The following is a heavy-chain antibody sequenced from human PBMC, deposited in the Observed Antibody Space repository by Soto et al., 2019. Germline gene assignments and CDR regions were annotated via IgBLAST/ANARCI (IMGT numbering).Heavy chain of an antibody. J-gene: IGHJ3*02. V-gene: IGHV1-18*01. CDR1: GYTFTSYG. Sequence: GASVKVSCKASGYTFTSYGISWVRQAPGQGLEWMGWISAYNGNTNYAQKFQGRVTITRDTSASTAYMELSSLRSEDTAVYYCARLVGWYAVRVAFDIWGQGTMVTVSS. CDR3: ARLVGWYAVRVAFDI. D-gene: IGHD6-19*01. CDR2: ISAYNGNT.